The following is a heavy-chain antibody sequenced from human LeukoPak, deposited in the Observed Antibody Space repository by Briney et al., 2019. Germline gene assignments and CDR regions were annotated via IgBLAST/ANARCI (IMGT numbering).Heavy chain of an antibody. J-gene: IGHJ4*02. Sequence: GGSLRLSCAASGFNFRDYAMHWVRQAPGKGLEYVSSITSNGGSTYYANSVKGRFTISRDNSKNTLYLQMGSLRAEDMAVYYCARDLSPVVRASPMGYWGQGTLVTVSS. CDR1: GFNFRDYA. CDR2: ITSNGGST. V-gene: IGHV3-64*01. CDR3: ARDLSPVVRASPMGY. D-gene: IGHD3-10*01.